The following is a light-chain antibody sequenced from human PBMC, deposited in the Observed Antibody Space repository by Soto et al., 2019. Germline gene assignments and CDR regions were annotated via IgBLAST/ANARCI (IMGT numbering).Light chain of an antibody. Sequence: EIVLTQSPATLSVSPGERVILSCRASQSVDISLAWYQQKPGQAPRLLIYGASNRATGIPDRFSGSGSGTDFTLTISSLQPEDFATYYCQQSYSTPITFGQGTRLEIK. CDR1: QSVDIS. V-gene: IGKV3D-15*01. CDR3: QQSYSTPIT. CDR2: GAS. J-gene: IGKJ5*01.